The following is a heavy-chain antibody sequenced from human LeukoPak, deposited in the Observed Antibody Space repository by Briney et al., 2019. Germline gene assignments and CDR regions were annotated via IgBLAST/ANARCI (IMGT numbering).Heavy chain of an antibody. D-gene: IGHD3-9*01. V-gene: IGHV1-69*02. CDR3: ARNILTGYYDY. J-gene: IGHJ4*02. Sequence: SVKVSCKASGGTFNNYNIMWVRQAPGQGLEWMGRIVPMLGVTNYAQKFQDRVKTTADKFTNTAYIELSSLRSEDTAVYYCARNILTGYYDYWGQGTLVTVSS. CDR2: IVPMLGVT. CDR1: GGTFNNYN.